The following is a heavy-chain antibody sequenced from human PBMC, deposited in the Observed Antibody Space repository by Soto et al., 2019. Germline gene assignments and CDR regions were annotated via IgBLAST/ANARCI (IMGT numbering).Heavy chain of an antibody. CDR2: IYDGGTT. CDR1: GGSIRSAAYC. CDR3: ARGPSGDKIEY. Sequence: QVQLQESGPRLVSPSQTLSLTCTVSGGSIRSAAYCWSWIRQSPDKGLEWIGHIYDGGTTYSSPSLKGRVTISADTSETQFSLNLSSVSAADTAVYYRARGPSGDKIEYWGQGIQVNVSP. D-gene: IGHD7-27*01. J-gene: IGHJ4*02. V-gene: IGHV4-30-4*01.